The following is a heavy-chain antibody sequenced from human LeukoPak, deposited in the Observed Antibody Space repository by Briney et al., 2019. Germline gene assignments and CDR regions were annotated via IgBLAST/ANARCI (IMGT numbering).Heavy chain of an antibody. CDR1: GFIFSDYY. CDR2: ISRGGDTI. J-gene: IGHJ4*02. CDR3: ARDRNGWGDY. Sequence: PGGSLRLSCAASGFIFSDYYMSWIRQAPGKGLEWISYISRGGDTIYYADSVKGRFTLSRDNAKDSQVLQMTNLRGEDTAIYYCARDRNGWGDYWGQGTLVTVSS. V-gene: IGHV3-11*01. D-gene: IGHD1-14*01.